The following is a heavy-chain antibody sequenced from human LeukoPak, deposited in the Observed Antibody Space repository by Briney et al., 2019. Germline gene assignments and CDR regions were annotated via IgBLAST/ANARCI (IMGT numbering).Heavy chain of an antibody. D-gene: IGHD6-13*01. CDR1: GYTFTGYY. Sequence: ASVKVSCKASGYTFTGYYMHWVRQAPGQGLEWMGRINPNSGGTNYAQKFQGRVTMTRDTSISTAYMELSRLRSDDTAVYYCAREGTGCSSSWYDYWGQGTLVTVSS. CDR2: INPNSGGT. J-gene: IGHJ4*02. V-gene: IGHV1-2*06. CDR3: AREGTGCSSSWYDY.